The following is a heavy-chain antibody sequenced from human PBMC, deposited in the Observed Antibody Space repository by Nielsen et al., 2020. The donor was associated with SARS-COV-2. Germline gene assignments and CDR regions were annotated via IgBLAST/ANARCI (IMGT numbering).Heavy chain of an antibody. CDR2: MNPNSGNT. J-gene: IGHJ6*02. Sequence: WVRQAPGQGLEWMGWMNPNSGNTGYAQKFQGRVTMTRNTSISTAYMELSSLRSEDTAVYYCAREELDIGGGSGPYYYGMDVWGQGATVTVSS. V-gene: IGHV1-8*01. CDR3: AREELDIGGGSGPYYYGMDV. D-gene: IGHD2-15*01.